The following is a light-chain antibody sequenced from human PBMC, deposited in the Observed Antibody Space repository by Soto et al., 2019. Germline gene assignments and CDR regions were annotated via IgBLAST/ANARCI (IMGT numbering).Light chain of an antibody. CDR3: VSYAGSTSV. J-gene: IGLJ1*01. CDR2: EVS. V-gene: IGLV2-8*01. CDR1: SSDVGGYNF. Sequence: QSALTQPPSASGSPGQSVTISCTGTSSDVGGYNFVSWHQQHPGKAPKLMIYEVSKRPSGVPDRFSGSKSGNTASLTVSGLQAEDEADYYCVSYAGSTSVFGTGNKVTVL.